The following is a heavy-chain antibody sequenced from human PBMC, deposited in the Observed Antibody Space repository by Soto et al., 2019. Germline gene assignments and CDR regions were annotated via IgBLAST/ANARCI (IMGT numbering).Heavy chain of an antibody. CDR2: IIPIFGTA. Sequence: SVKVSCKASGGTFSSYAISWVRQAPGQGLEWMGGIIPIFGTANYAQKFQGRVTITADESTSTAYMELSSLRSEDTAVYYCARDGIGVVAGTGHYYFDYWGQGTLVTVSS. V-gene: IGHV1-69*13. D-gene: IGHD6-19*01. J-gene: IGHJ4*02. CDR1: GGTFSSYA. CDR3: ARDGIGVVAGTGHYYFDY.